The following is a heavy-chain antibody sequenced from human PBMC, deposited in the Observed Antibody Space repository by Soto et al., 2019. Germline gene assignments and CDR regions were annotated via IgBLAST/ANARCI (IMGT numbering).Heavy chain of an antibody. V-gene: IGHV1-69*01. CDR1: GGTFSSYA. Sequence: QVQLVQSGAEVKKPGSSVKVSCKASGGTFSSYAISWVRQAPGQGLEWMGGIIPIFGTANYAQKFQRRVTITADESTSTAYMELSSLRSEDTAVYYCARDGYYYDSSGYYEDDYFDYWGQGTLVTVSS. CDR3: ARDGYYYDSSGYYEDDYFDY. D-gene: IGHD3-22*01. CDR2: IIPIFGTA. J-gene: IGHJ4*02.